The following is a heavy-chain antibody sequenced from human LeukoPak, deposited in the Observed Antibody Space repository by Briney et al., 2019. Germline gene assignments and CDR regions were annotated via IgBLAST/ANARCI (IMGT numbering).Heavy chain of an antibody. CDR2: IIPILGSA. J-gene: IGHJ4*02. D-gene: IGHD6-13*01. V-gene: IGHV1-69*11. CDR3: ATSSRTYSSTDY. CDR1: GGTFSSYA. Sequence: ASVKISCKASGGTFSSYAISWVRQAPGQGLEWMGWIIPILGSANYAQSFQGRVTMTADESTSTAYMELSSLRSEDTAVYYCATSSRTYSSTDYWGQGTLVTVSS.